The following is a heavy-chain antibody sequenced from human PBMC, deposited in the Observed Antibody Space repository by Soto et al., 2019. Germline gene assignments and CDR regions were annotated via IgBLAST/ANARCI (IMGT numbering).Heavy chain of an antibody. J-gene: IGHJ4*02. CDR1: GFTFSGSP. Sequence: QVQLVESGGGVVQPGRSLRLSCAASGFTFSGSPINWIRQAPGKGLELVAFISYDGSNTYIADSVRGRFTISRDNSKNMLYLQMNDLRVEDTAMYYCRCYDKSRHTDHWGQGTLVTVSS. V-gene: IGHV3-30*04. D-gene: IGHD2-2*01. CDR2: ISYDGSNT. CDR3: RCYDKSRHTDH.